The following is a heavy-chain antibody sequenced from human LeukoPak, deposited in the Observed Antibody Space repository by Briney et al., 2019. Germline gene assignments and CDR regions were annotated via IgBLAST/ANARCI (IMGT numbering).Heavy chain of an antibody. Sequence: GGSLRLSCAASGFIFRSYAMSWVRQAPGKGLEWVSAISGSGGSTYYADSVKGRFTISRDNSKNTLYLQMNSLRAEDTAVYYCAKEVGSNGYYYYYYMDVWGKGTTVTVSS. CDR2: ISGSGGST. J-gene: IGHJ6*03. D-gene: IGHD2-8*01. CDR3: AKEVGSNGYYYYYYMDV. V-gene: IGHV3-23*01. CDR1: GFIFRSYA.